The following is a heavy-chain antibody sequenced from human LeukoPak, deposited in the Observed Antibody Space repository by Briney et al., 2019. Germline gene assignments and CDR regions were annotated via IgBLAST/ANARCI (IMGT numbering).Heavy chain of an antibody. CDR3: AKGASGYYGSIFDY. V-gene: IGHV3-23*01. J-gene: IGHJ4*02. CDR1: EFTFTNYA. CDR2: ISNSGGST. Sequence: PGGSLRLSCAASEFTFTNYAMSWVRQAPGKGLVWVSAISNSGGSTYHADSLKGRFTISRDNSKNTLYLEMNSLRAEDTAVYYCAKGASGYYGSIFDYWGQGTLVSVSS. D-gene: IGHD3-10*01.